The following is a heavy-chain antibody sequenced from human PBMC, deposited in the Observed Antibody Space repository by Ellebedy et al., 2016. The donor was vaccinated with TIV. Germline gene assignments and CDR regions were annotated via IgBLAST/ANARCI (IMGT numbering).Heavy chain of an antibody. CDR3: ATDGSYGDYLSPAHAFEI. J-gene: IGHJ3*02. CDR1: GFSFRSYW. Sequence: GGSLRLSCVASGFSFRSYWMTWVRQAPGKGLVWVSRINGDGSTTAYADSVKGRFTISRDNTKNSLYLQMNSLRAEDTAVYYCATDGSYGDYLSPAHAFEIWGQGTMVTVSS. V-gene: IGHV3-74*01. D-gene: IGHD4-17*01. CDR2: INGDGSTT.